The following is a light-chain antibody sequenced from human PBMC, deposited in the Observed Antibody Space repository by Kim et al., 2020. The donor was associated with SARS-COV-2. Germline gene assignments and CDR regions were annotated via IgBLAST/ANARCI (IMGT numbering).Light chain of an antibody. CDR3: QQYSTHRT. CDR2: KAS. J-gene: IGKJ1*01. Sequence: SASVGDRVTITCRASQSVYSWLALYQQKPGNAPELLIYKASILQSGVPSRFTGSGSGTEFTLTISSLQPGDFATYYCQQYSTHRTFGQGTKVDIK. CDR1: QSVYSW. V-gene: IGKV1-5*03.